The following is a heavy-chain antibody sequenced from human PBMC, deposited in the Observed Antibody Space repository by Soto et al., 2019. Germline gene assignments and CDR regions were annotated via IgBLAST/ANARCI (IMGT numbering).Heavy chain of an antibody. CDR1: GFRFSSYA. V-gene: IGHV3-23*01. CDR2: IIGAGDDT. CDR3: VKGSATSRPYYFDY. Sequence: AGGSLRLSCAASGFRFSSYAMSWVRQAPGKGLEWVSAIIGAGDDTFHADSVKGRLTISRDNSKNTLFLQMNSLRADDTALYYCVKGSATSRPYYFDYWGQGTLVTVSS. J-gene: IGHJ4*02.